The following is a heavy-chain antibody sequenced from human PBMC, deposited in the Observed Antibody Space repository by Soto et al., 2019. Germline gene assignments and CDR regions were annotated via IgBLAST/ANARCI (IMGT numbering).Heavy chain of an antibody. J-gene: IGHJ3*02. CDR2: IWYDGSNK. CDR3: ARDSGYSSGYIFAFDI. Sequence: GGSLRLSCAASGFTFSSYGMHWVRQAPGKGLEWVAVIWYDGSNKYYADSVKGRFTISRDNSKNTLYLQMNSLRAEDTAVYYCARDSGYSSGYIFAFDIWGQGIMVTVS. V-gene: IGHV3-33*01. D-gene: IGHD3-22*01. CDR1: GFTFSSYG.